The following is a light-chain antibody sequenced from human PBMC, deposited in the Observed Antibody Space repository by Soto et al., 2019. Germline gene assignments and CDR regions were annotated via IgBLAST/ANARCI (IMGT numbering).Light chain of an antibody. CDR2: GAS. CDR1: QSVSSSY. J-gene: IGKJ2*01. Sequence: EIVLTQSPGTLSLSPGERATLSCRASQSVSSSYLAWYQQKPGQAPRRLIYGASSRATGIPDRFSGSGSGTDFTLTISRLEPEDFAVYYCQQYGSSPYTFGQGPKMEI. CDR3: QQYGSSPYT. V-gene: IGKV3-20*01.